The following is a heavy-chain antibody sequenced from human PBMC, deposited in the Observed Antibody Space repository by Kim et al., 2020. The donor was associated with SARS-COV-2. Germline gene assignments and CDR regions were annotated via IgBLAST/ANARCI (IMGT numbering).Heavy chain of an antibody. J-gene: IGHJ4*01. CDR2: INAGSGNT. V-gene: IGHV1-3*01. Sequence: ASVKVSCKASGYTFSNSAMHWVRQAPGQRLEWMGWINAGSGNTEYSQKFQGRLIITRDTSASTAYMELSSLRSEDTAVYYCTRGGAVLRFLAWVSSYFDY. CDR3: TRGGAVLRFLAWVSSYFDY. CDR1: GYTFSNSA. D-gene: IGHD3-3*01.